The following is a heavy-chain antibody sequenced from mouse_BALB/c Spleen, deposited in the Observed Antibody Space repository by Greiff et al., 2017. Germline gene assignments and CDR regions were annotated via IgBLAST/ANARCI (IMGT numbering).Heavy chain of an antibody. CDR2: IDPSDSYT. Sequence: VKLQQPGAELVKPGASVKLSCKASGYTFTSYWMHWVKQRPGQGLEWIGEIDPSDSYTNYNQKFKGKATLTVDKSSSTAYMQLSSLTSEDSAVYYCARDPHYYAMDYWGQGTSVTVSS. CDR1: GYTFTSYW. V-gene: IGHV1-69*02. CDR3: ARDPHYYAMDY. J-gene: IGHJ4*01.